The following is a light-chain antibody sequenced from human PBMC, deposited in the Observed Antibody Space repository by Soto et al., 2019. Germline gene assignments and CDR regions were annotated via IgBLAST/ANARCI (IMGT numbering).Light chain of an antibody. CDR3: SSYTSSSTLV. V-gene: IGLV2-14*01. CDR2: EVS. Sequence: QSALTQPASVSGSPGQSITISCTGTTSDVGGYNHVSWYQQHPGKAPKLMVFEVSDRPSGLSNRFSGSKSGNTASLTISGLQAEDEADYYCSSYTSSSTLVFGTGTKVTVL. CDR1: TSDVGGYNH. J-gene: IGLJ1*01.